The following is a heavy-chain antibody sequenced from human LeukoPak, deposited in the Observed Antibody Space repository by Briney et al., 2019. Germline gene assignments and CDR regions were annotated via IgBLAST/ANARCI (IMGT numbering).Heavy chain of an antibody. CDR1: GYSFTSYW. Sequence: GESLKISCKGSGYSFTSYWIGWVRQMPGKGLEWMGIIYPGDSDTRYSPSFQGQVTISADKSISTAYLQWSSLKASDTAMYYCARGPFESYYYYGMDVWDQGTTVTVSS. V-gene: IGHV5-51*01. D-gene: IGHD3-10*01. J-gene: IGHJ6*02. CDR3: ARGPFESYYYYGMDV. CDR2: IYPGDSDT.